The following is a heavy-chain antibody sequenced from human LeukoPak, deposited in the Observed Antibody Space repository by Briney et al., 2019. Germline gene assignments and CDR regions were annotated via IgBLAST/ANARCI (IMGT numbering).Heavy chain of an antibody. CDR1: GFTVSSNY. J-gene: IGHJ4*02. CDR2: IYSGGST. V-gene: IGHV3-53*01. CDR3: AREPPGYLVATGFDY. D-gene: IGHD1-26*01. Sequence: PGGSLRLSCAASGFTVSSNYMSWVRQAPGKGLEWVSVIYSGGSTYYADSVKGRFTISRDNSKNTLYLQMNSLRAEDTAVYYCAREPPGYLVATGFDYWGQGTLVTVSS.